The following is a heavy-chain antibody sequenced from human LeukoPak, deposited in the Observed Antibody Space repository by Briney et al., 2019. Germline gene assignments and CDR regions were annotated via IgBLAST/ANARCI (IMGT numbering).Heavy chain of an antibody. J-gene: IGHJ6*02. D-gene: IGHD3-3*01. CDR2: ISSSGSTI. V-gene: IGHV3-48*04. CDR3: ARDYDFGGMDV. CDR1: GFTFSSYG. Sequence: GGSLRLSCAASGFTFSSYGMHWVRQAPGKGLEWVSYISSSGSTIYYADSVKGRFTISRDNAKNSLYLQMNSLRAEDTAVYYCARDYDFGGMDVWGQGTTVTVSS.